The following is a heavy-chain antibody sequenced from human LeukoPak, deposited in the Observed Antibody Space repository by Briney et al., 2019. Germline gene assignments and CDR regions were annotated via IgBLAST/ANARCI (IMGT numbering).Heavy chain of an antibody. CDR2: INHSGST. D-gene: IGHD2-2*01. CDR3: ARIVPASLPYHYYGMDV. Sequence: PSETLSLTCAVYGGSFSGYYWSWIRQPPGKGLEWIGEINHSGSTNYNPSLKSRVTISVDTSKNQFSLKLSSVTAADTAVYYCARIVPASLPYHYYGMDVWGQGTTVTVSS. J-gene: IGHJ6*02. CDR1: GGSFSGYY. V-gene: IGHV4-34*01.